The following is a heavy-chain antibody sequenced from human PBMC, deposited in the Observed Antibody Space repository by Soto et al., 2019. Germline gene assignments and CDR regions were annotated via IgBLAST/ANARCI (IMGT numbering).Heavy chain of an antibody. D-gene: IGHD3-22*01. CDR2: IKEDGSEK. CDR3: ARDSVRGYYDSSGYFTALDY. V-gene: IGHV3-7*01. Sequence: PGGSLRRSCAASGFTFTSYWMSWVRQAPGKGLEWVANIKEDGSEKYYVDSVKGRFTISRDNAKNSLCLQMNSLRAEDTAVYYCARDSVRGYYDSSGYFTALDYWGQGTLVTVSS. J-gene: IGHJ4*02. CDR1: GFTFTSYW.